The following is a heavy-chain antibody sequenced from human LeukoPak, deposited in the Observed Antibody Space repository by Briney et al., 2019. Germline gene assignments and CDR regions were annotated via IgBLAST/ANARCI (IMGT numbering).Heavy chain of an antibody. CDR3: ARGLASSNWPHWFDP. D-gene: IGHD6-13*01. CDR2: ISAIDSTT. V-gene: IGHV3-48*03. Sequence: GRSLRLSCAASGFTFSNYEMNWVRQAPGKGLEWVSYISAIDSTTYYADSVKGRFTISRDNAKNSLYLQMNSLRVEDTAVYHCARGLASSNWPHWFDPWGQGTLVSVSS. CDR1: GFTFSNYE. J-gene: IGHJ5*02.